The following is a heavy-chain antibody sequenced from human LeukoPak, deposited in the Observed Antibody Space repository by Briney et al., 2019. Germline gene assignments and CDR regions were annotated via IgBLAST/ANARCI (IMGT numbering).Heavy chain of an antibody. CDR1: GGSINSYY. D-gene: IGHD6-13*01. V-gene: IGHV4-59*01. CDR2: IYYTGST. Sequence: PSETLSLTCTVSGGSINSYYWSWIRQPPGKGLEWIGYIYYTGSTNYNPSLKSRVTISVDTSKNHFSLKLSSVTAADTAVYYCARSYASSWYWNWFDPWGQGTLVTVSS. CDR3: ARSYASSWYWNWFDP. J-gene: IGHJ5*02.